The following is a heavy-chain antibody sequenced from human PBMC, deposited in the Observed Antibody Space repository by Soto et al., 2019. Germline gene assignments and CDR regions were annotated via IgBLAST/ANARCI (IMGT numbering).Heavy chain of an antibody. D-gene: IGHD6-6*01. CDR3: TRFSMDSSSGWFDP. CDR1: GFTFSGSA. J-gene: IGHJ5*02. Sequence: EVQLVESGGGLVQPGGSLKLSCAASGFTFSGSAIHWVRQASGKGLEWVGRIRSKANTYATAYAASVKGSFTISRDDSKSTAYLHMNSLKTEDTAVYYCTRFSMDSSSGWFDPWGQGTLVTVSS. V-gene: IGHV3-73*02. CDR2: IRSKANTYAT.